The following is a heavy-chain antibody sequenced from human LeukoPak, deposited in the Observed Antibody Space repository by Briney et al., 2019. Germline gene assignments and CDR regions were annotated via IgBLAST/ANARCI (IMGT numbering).Heavy chain of an antibody. CDR1: GFTFSSHT. CDR2: ISSSSTDI. CDR3: ARDDCSSASCYRIDY. D-gene: IGHD2-2*01. J-gene: IGHJ4*02. Sequence: GGSLRLSCAASGFTFSSHTMNWVRQAPGKGLEWVSSISSSSTDIYHADSVKGRFTISRDNAKNSLYLQMNSLRAEDTAVYYRARDDCSSASCYRIDYWGQGTLVTVSS. V-gene: IGHV3-21*01.